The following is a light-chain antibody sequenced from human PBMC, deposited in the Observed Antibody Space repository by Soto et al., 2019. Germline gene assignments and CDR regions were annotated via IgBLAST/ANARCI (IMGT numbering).Light chain of an antibody. V-gene: IGKV3D-15*01. CDR3: QQYNNWLT. CDR2: GAS. Sequence: EIVMTQSPATLSVSPGERATLSCRASQSVSSNVAWYQQKHGQAPRLLIYGASTRATGIPSRFSGSGYGTEFTLTISSLQSEDFAVYHCQQYNNWLTFGGGTKVEIK. J-gene: IGKJ4*01. CDR1: QSVSSN.